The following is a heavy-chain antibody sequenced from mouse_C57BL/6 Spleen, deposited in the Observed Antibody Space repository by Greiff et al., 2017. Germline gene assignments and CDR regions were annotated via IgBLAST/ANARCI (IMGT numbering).Heavy chain of an antibody. J-gene: IGHJ4*01. CDR3: ARSWYSNYMDY. CDR2: INPSNGGT. D-gene: IGHD2-5*01. CDR1: GYTFTSYW. V-gene: IGHV1-53*01. Sequence: QVHVKQPGTELVKPGASVKLSCKASGYTFTSYWMHWVKQRPGQGLEWIGNINPSNGGTNYNEKFKSKATLTVDKSSSTAYMQLSSLTSEDSAVYYCARSWYSNYMDYWGQGTSVTVSS.